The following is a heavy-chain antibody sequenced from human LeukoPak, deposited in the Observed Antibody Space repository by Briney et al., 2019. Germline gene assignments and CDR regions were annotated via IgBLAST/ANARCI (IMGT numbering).Heavy chain of an antibody. D-gene: IGHD6-19*01. CDR2: IRSKAYGGTT. J-gene: IGHJ4*02. V-gene: IGHV3-49*04. Sequence: GGSLRLSCTASGFSFGDYAMSWGRQAPGKGLEWVGFIRSKAYGGTTEYAASVKGRFTISRDDSKSIAYLQMNSLKTEDTAVYYCTRGHSSGWLGSFDYWGQGTLVTVSS. CDR1: GFSFGDYA. CDR3: TRGHSSGWLGSFDY.